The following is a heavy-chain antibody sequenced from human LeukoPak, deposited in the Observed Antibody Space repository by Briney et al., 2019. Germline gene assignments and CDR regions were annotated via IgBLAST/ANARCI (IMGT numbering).Heavy chain of an antibody. CDR3: ARHDSYGSVNWFDP. CDR2: IYYSGST. V-gene: IGHV4-39*01. J-gene: IGHJ5*02. CDR1: GGSISNSIYY. D-gene: IGHD3-10*01. Sequence: SETLSLTCTVSGGSISNSIYYWGWIRQPPGKGLEWIGSIYYSGSTYYNPSLKSRVTISVDTSKNQFSLDLSSVTAADTAVYYCARHDSYGSVNWFDPWGQGTLVTVSS.